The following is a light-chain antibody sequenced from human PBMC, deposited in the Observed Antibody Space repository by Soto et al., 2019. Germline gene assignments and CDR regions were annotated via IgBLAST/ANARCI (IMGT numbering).Light chain of an antibody. CDR2: GAS. CDR1: QSISKF. J-gene: IGKJ3*01. CDR3: QQSYFTVFT. Sequence: DIQMTQSPSSLSASVGDRVTITCRTSQSISKFLHWYQQKPGKAPKLLIYGASTLQSGVPSRFSGSGSGTDFTLTISSLQPEDFATYFCQQSYFTVFTFGHGTKVHVK. V-gene: IGKV1-39*01.